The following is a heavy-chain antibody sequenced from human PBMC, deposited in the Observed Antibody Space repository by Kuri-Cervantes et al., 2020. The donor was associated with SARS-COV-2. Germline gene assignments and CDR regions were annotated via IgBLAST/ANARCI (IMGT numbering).Heavy chain of an antibody. D-gene: IGHD6-13*01. CDR2: IYYSGGT. CDR1: GGSISSSSYY. J-gene: IGHJ6*03. Sequence: SETLSLTCTVSGGSISSSSYYWGWIRQPPGKGLEWIGSIYYSGGTYYTQSLKSRVTISVDTSKNQFSLQLSSVTAADTAVYYCVQVDIAAAGTNYYYYMDVWGEGTTVTVSS. V-gene: IGHV4-39*07. CDR3: VQVDIAAAGTNYYYYMDV.